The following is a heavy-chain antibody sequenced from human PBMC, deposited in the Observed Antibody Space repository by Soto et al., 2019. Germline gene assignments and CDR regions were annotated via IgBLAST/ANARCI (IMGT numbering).Heavy chain of an antibody. V-gene: IGHV3-9*01. CDR3: AKAAYYYDSSGYYYYFDY. CDR2: ISWNSGSI. J-gene: IGHJ4*02. Sequence: GGSLRLSCASSGFTFDDYAMHWVRQAPGKGLEWVSGISWNSGSIGYADSVKGRLTISRDNAKNSLYLQMNSLRAEDTALYYCAKAAYYYDSSGYYYYFDYWGQGTLVTVSS. CDR1: GFTFDDYA. D-gene: IGHD3-22*01.